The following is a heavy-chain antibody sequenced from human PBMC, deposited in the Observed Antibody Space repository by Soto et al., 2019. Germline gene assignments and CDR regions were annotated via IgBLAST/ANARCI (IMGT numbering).Heavy chain of an antibody. J-gene: IGHJ4*02. CDR1: GYTFTGYH. CDR3: ATHRGWRRSFDY. V-gene: IGHV1-2*02. CDR2: INPNSGGT. D-gene: IGHD6-19*01. Sequence: ALVKVSCNSSGYTFTGYHMHWVRQAPGQGLEWMGWINPNSGGTNYAQKFQGRVTMTRDTSISTAYLELSRLRSDDTAVYYCATHRGWRRSFDYWGQGTLVTVSS.